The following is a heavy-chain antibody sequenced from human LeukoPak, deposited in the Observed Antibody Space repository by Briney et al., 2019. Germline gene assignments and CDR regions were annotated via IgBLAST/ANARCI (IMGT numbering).Heavy chain of an antibody. J-gene: IGHJ6*03. CDR3: ARAATPAAITTYYYYHMDV. Sequence: ASLKVSCKASGYTFTCYYMHWVRQARGQGLEWMGWINPNIGGTNYAQKFQGRVTMTRDTSISTAYMELSRLRSDDTAVYYCARAATPAAITTYYYYHMDVWGKGTTVTVSS. CDR2: INPNIGGT. CDR1: GYTFTCYY. D-gene: IGHD2-2*01. V-gene: IGHV1-2*02.